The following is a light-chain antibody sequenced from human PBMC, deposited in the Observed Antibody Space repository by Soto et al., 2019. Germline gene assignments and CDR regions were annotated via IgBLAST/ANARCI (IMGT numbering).Light chain of an antibody. V-gene: IGLV2-14*01. J-gene: IGLJ1*01. CDR2: DVS. CDR3: SSYTSSSTYV. Sequence: QSVLTQLASVYGSPGQSITISCTGTSSDVGGYNYVSWYQQHPGKAPKLMIYDVSNRPSGVSNRFSGSKSGNTASLTISGLQAEDEADYYCSSYTSSSTYVFGTGTKVTVL. CDR1: SSDVGGYNY.